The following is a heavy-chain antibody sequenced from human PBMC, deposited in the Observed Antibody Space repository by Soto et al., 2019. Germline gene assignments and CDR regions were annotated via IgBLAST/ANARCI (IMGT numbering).Heavy chain of an antibody. Sequence: GASVKPCCKASGYTFTTHAMHWVLQAPGQSLEWMGWINGGTGQTKHSQRFQGRVNITRDTSASTAYMKLSSLRSEDTAVYYCARGTGMEDNYHEDGLDIWGQGTTVTIS. V-gene: IGHV1-3*01. CDR2: INGGTGQT. CDR3: ARGTGMEDNYHEDGLDI. J-gene: IGHJ6*02. CDR1: GYTFTTHA. D-gene: IGHD1-1*01.